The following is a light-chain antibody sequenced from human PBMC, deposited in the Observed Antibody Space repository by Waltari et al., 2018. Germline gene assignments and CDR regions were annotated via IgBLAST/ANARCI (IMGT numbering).Light chain of an antibody. CDR3: AAWDDSLNGLYV. Sequence: QSILTQPPSVSGTPGQRVTISCSGSSSNIGRHAVTWYQQLPGSAPKLLIYTDSQRPPGVPDRFSGSKSGTSASLAISGLRSEDEAEYYCAAWDDSLNGLYVFGTGTKVTVL. CDR1: SSNIGRHA. CDR2: TDS. V-gene: IGLV1-44*01. J-gene: IGLJ1*01.